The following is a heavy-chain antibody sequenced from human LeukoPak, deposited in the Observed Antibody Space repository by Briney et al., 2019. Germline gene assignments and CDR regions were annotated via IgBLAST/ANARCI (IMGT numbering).Heavy chain of an antibody. CDR3: ARDSSSWYANNWFDP. CDR2: IYYSGST. J-gene: IGHJ5*02. V-gene: IGHV4-59*01. Sequence: SETLSLTCTVSGGSISSYYWSWIRQPPGRGLEWIGYIYYSGSTNYNPSLKSRVTISVDTSKNQFSLKLSSVTAADTAVYYCARDSSSWYANNWFDPWGQGTLVTVSS. CDR1: GGSISSYY. D-gene: IGHD6-13*01.